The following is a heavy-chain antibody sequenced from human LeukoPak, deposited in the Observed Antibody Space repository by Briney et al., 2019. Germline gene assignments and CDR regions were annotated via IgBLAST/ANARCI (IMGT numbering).Heavy chain of an antibody. J-gene: IGHJ6*02. V-gene: IGHV4-4*07. CDR1: GGSISSYY. CDR2: IYTSGST. Sequence: SETLSLTCTVSGGSISSYYLSWIRQPAGKGLEWIGRIYTSGSTNYNPSFKSRVTMSVDTSKNQFSLKLSSVTAADTAVYYCARGGLVEYSNYRYYYYYYGMDVWGQGTTVTVSS. CDR3: ARGGLVEYSNYRYYYYYYGMDV. D-gene: IGHD4-11*01.